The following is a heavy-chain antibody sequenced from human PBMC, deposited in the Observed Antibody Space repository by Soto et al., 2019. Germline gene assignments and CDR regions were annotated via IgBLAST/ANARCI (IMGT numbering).Heavy chain of an antibody. J-gene: IGHJ4*02. Sequence: PRLSCAAAGFTVSSNYMSWVRQAPGKGLEWVSVIYSGGSTYYADSVKGRFTISRDNSKNTLYLQMNSLRAEDTAVYYCARCLYSNTYFDYWGQGPLVTLYS. D-gene: IGHD4-4*01. CDR2: IYSGGST. CDR1: GFTVSSNY. V-gene: IGHV3-53*01. CDR3: ARCLYSNTYFDY.